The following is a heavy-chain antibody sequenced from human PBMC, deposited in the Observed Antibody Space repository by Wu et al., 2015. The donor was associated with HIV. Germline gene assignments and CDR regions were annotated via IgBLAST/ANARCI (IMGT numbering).Heavy chain of an antibody. CDR3: ARDFGDYDSSGYYYDY. CDR1: GGIFSSYV. Sequence: QVQLVQSGAEVKKPGSSVKVSCKASGGIFSSYVISWVRQAPGQGLEWMGRIIPMFGTAKYAQKFQDRVTITADESTTTAYMELSSLRSEDTAVYYCARDFGDYDSSGYYYDYWGQGTLVTVSS. V-gene: IGHV1-69*13. J-gene: IGHJ4*02. CDR2: IIPMFGTA. D-gene: IGHD3-22*01.